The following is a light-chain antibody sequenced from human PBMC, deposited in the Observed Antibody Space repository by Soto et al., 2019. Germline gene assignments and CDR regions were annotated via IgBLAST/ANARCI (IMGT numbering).Light chain of an antibody. CDR3: CSYEGGSTYV. CDR1: SSDVGSYNL. V-gene: IGLV2-23*01. CDR2: EGS. Sequence: QSALTQPASVSGSPGQSITISCTGTSSDVGSYNLVSWYQHHPGKAPKLMIYEGSKRPSGVSNRFSDSKSGNTASLTISGLQAEDEADYYCCSYEGGSTYVFGSGTKVTVL. J-gene: IGLJ1*01.